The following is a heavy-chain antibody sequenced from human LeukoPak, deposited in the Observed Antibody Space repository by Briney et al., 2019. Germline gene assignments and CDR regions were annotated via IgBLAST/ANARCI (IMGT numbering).Heavy chain of an antibody. J-gene: IGHJ4*02. CDR3: ARLSRITMVRGVMDYFDY. D-gene: IGHD3-10*01. V-gene: IGHV4-38-2*01. CDR2: IYHSGST. CDR1: GYSISSGYY. Sequence: PSETLSLTCAVSGYSISSGYYCGWIRQPPGKGLEWFGSIYHSGSTYYNPSMKSRVTISVDTSKNQFSLKLSSVTAADTAVYYCARLSRITMVRGVMDYFDYWGQGTLVTVSS.